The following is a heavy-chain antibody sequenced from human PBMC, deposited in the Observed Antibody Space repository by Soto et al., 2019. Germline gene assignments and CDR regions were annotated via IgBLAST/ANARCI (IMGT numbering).Heavy chain of an antibody. D-gene: IGHD3-10*01. V-gene: IGHV4-34*01. CDR3: ARIWFGAPRGPFDP. CDR2: INHSGST. J-gene: IGHJ5*02. Sequence: SETLSLTCAVYGGSFSGYYWSWIRQPPGKGLEWIGEINHSGSTNYNPSLKSRVTISVDTSKNQFSLKLSSVTAADTAVYYCARIWFGAPRGPFDPWGQGTLVTVS. CDR1: GGSFSGYY.